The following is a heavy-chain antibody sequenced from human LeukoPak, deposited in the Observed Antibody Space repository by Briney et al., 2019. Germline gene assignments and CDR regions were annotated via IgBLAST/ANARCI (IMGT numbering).Heavy chain of an antibody. D-gene: IGHD3-22*01. Sequence: ASVKVSCKASGYTFTGHYLHWMRQAPGQGLEWMGWMNPSTGSTTYAQKFEGRVKMTRDTSMNTGFLELGRLTSDDTAVYYCAREYYYDSSGYYDYWGQGTLVTVSS. CDR1: GYTFTGHY. J-gene: IGHJ4*02. CDR2: MNPSTGST. V-gene: IGHV1-2*02. CDR3: AREYYYDSSGYYDY.